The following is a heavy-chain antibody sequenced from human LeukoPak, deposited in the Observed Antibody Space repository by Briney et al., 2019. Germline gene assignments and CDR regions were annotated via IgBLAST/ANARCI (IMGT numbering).Heavy chain of an antibody. CDR1: GFPFRSYA. D-gene: IGHD3-10*01. V-gene: IGHV3-30-3*01. CDR3: ARERGAGLLWFGEFTH. CDR2: ISFDGTNK. J-gene: IGHJ4*02. Sequence: PGGSLRLSCEASGFPFRSYATHWVRQAPSKGLEWVAVISFDGTNKKYADSVKGRFTISRDSSKNSVYLQMNSLKFEDTAVYFCARERGAGLLWFGEFTHWGQGILVSVSS.